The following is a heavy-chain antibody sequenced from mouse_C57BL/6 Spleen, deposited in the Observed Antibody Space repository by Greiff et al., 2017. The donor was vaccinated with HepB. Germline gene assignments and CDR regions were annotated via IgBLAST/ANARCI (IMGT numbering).Heavy chain of an antibody. Sequence: QVQLKQSGAELVRPGASVTLSCKASGYTFTDYEMHWVKQTPVHGLEWIGAIDPETGGTAYNQKFKGKAILTADKYSSTAYMELRSLTSEDSAVYYCTRIYYGNYPAYWGQGTLVTVSA. CDR2: IDPETGGT. V-gene: IGHV1-15*01. CDR3: TRIYYGNYPAY. CDR1: GYTFTDYE. D-gene: IGHD2-1*01. J-gene: IGHJ3*01.